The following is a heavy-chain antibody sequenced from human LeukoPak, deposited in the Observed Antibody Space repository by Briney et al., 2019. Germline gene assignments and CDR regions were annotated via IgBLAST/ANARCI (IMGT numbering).Heavy chain of an antibody. CDR2: MSAYNGKT. J-gene: IGHJ3*02. CDR3: ARGMGYSYGHPQGAFDI. V-gene: IGHV1-18*01. CDR1: GYSFTSYG. Sequence: ASVKVSCKASGYSFTSYGFNWVRQAPGQGLGWMGWMSAYNGKTNYAHSLQGRVTVTADTSTSTAYMELRSLRSEDTAVYYCARGMGYSYGHPQGAFDIWGQGTMVTVSS. D-gene: IGHD5-18*01.